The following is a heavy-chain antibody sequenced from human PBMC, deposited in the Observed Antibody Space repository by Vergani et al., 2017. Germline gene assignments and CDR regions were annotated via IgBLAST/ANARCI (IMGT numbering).Heavy chain of an antibody. CDR1: GYSFTSYW. CDR2: IDPSDSYT. CDR3: QLWGMGGSGSYYIESYFDY. Sequence: EVQLVQSGAEVKKPGESLRISCKGSGYSFTSYWISWVRQMPGKGLDWMGRIDPSDSYTNYSPSFQGHVTISADKSISTAYLQWSSLKASDTAMYSCQLWGMGGSGSYYIESYFDYWGQGTLVTVSS. J-gene: IGHJ4*02. D-gene: IGHD3-10*01. V-gene: IGHV5-10-1*01.